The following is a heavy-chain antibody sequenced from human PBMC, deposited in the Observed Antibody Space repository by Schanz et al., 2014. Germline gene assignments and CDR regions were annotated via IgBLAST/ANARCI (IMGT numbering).Heavy chain of an antibody. CDR2: ISSSGGHI. J-gene: IGHJ6*02. CDR3: VREGSSSPDCCYYNGMDV. CDR1: GFTVSAYS. D-gene: IGHD6-6*01. V-gene: IGHV3-21*02. Sequence: EVQVVESGGGLVRPGGSLRLSCSGFTVSAYSANWVRQAPGKGLEWVSSISSSGGHIYYADSVKGRFTISRDNAKNSLHLQMNSLRAEDTAVYYCVREGSSSPDCCYYNGMDVWGQGTTVTVSS.